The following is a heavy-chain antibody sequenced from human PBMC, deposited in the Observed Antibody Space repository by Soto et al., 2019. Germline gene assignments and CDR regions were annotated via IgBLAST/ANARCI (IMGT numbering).Heavy chain of an antibody. CDR1: GFTFSGYL. Sequence: GGSLRLSCAASGFTFSGYLMSWVRQAPGKGLEWVANIKQDGSEKYYVDSVKGRFTISRDNSKNTLYLQMNSLRAEDTAVYYCARDALGYCSGGSCYNPGYWGQGTLVTVSS. D-gene: IGHD2-15*01. CDR3: ARDALGYCSGGSCYNPGY. V-gene: IGHV3-7*01. CDR2: IKQDGSEK. J-gene: IGHJ4*02.